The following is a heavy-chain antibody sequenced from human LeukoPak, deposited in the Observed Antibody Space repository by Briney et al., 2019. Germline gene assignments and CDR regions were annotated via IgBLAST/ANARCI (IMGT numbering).Heavy chain of an antibody. CDR3: ASRYGDYVGQLDY. CDR1: GGTFSSYA. J-gene: IGHJ4*02. D-gene: IGHD4-17*01. V-gene: IGHV1-69*05. CDR2: IIPIFGTA. Sequence: SVKVSCKASGGTFSSYAISWVRQAPGQGLEWMGRIIPIFGTANYAQKFQGRVTITTDESTSTAYMELSSLRSEDTAVCYCASRYGDYVGQLDYWGQGTLVTVSS.